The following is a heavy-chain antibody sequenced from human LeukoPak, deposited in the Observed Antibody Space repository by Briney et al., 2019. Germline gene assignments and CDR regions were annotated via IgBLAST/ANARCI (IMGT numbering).Heavy chain of an antibody. CDR2: IYYSGST. D-gene: IGHD3-22*01. CDR3: ARLSQRDYYDSSGSYLFDY. Sequence: KSSETLSLTCTVSGGSISSYYWSWIRQPPGKGLEWIGYIYYSGSTSYNPSLKSRVTISVDTFKNQFSLKLSSVTAADTAVYYCARLSQRDYYDSSGSYLFDYWGQGTLVTVSS. J-gene: IGHJ4*02. V-gene: IGHV4-59*01. CDR1: GGSISSYY.